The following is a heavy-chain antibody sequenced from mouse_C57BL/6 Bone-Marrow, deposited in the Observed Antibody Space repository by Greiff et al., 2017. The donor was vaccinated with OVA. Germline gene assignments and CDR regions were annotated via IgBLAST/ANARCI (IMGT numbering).Heavy chain of an antibody. V-gene: IGHV1-64*01. D-gene: IGHD2-1*01. J-gene: IGHJ4*01. CDR2: IHPNSGST. CDR1: GYTFTSYW. Sequence: QVQLQQPGAELVKPRASVKLSCKASGYTFTSYWMHWVKQRPGQGLEWIGMIHPNSGSTNYNEKFKSKATLTVDKSSSTAYMQLSSLTSEDSAVYYCARRGNYGFYYAMDYWGQGTSVTVSS. CDR3: ARRGNYGFYYAMDY.